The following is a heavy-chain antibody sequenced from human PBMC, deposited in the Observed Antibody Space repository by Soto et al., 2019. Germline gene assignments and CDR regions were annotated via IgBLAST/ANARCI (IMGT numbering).Heavy chain of an antibody. V-gene: IGHV3-7*01. CDR3: ARGRLHLGELSDQNDY. Sequence: GGSLRLSCAASGFTFSSYWMSWVRQAPGKGLEWVANIKQDGSEKYYVDSVKGRFTISRDNAKNSLYLQMNSLRAEDTAVYYCARGRLHLGELSDQNDYWGQGTLVTVSS. CDR1: GFTFSSYW. J-gene: IGHJ4*02. CDR2: IKQDGSEK. D-gene: IGHD3-16*02.